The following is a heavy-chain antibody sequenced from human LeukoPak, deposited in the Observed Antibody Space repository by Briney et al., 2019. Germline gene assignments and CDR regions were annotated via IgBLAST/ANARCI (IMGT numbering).Heavy chain of an antibody. J-gene: IGHJ5*02. D-gene: IGHD3-22*01. Sequence: SETLSLTCTVSGGSLSSYYWTWIRQPPGKGLEWIGYIYYSGSTNYNPSLKSRVTISVDTSKNQLSLKLRSVTAADTAVYYCAAVTMIVEGRAWFDPWGQGTLVTVSS. CDR1: GGSLSSYY. V-gene: IGHV4-59*01. CDR3: AAVTMIVEGRAWFDP. CDR2: IYYSGST.